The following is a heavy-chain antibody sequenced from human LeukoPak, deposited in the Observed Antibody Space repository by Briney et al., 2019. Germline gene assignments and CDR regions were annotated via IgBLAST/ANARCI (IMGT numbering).Heavy chain of an antibody. Sequence: PSETLSLTCTVSGGSISSSSYYWGWIRQPPGKGLEWIGSIYYSGCTYYNPSLKSRVTISVDTSKNQFSLKLSSVTAADTAVYYCARDENGYNYRYWGQGTLVTVSS. D-gene: IGHD5-24*01. CDR2: IYYSGCT. J-gene: IGHJ4*02. CDR3: ARDENGYNYRY. CDR1: GGSISSSSYY. V-gene: IGHV4-39*07.